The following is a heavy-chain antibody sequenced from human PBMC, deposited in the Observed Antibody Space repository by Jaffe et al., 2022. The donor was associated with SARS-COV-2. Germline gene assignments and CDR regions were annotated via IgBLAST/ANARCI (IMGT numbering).Heavy chain of an antibody. J-gene: IGHJ2*01. V-gene: IGHV4-59*01. CDR1: GGSISSYY. Sequence: QVQLQESGPGLVKPSETLSLTCTVSGGSISSYYWSWIRQPPGKGLEWIGYIYYSGSTNYNPSLKSRVTISVDTSKNQFSLKLSSVTAADTAVYYCARGARITIFGVVTPLFDLWGRGTLVTVSS. CDR3: ARGARITIFGVVTPLFDL. D-gene: IGHD3-3*01. CDR2: IYYSGST.